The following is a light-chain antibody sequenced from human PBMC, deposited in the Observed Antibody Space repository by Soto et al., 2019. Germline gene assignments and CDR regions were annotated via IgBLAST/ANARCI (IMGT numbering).Light chain of an antibody. CDR3: QQYDSSPWT. CDR1: QIVTGTY. V-gene: IGKV3-20*01. Sequence: EIVLTQSPGTMSLSPWERATLSCRASQIVTGTYLAWYQQKTDQSPRLLIYGVSSRATGIPDRFSGSGSGTDFTLTISRLEPEDFAVYYCQQYDSSPWTFGQGTKVEI. CDR2: GVS. J-gene: IGKJ1*01.